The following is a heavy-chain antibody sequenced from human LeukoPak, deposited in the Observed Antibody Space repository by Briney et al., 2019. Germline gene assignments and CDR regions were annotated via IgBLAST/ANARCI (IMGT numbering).Heavy chain of an antibody. D-gene: IGHD2-15*01. Sequence: SETLSLTCAVYGGSFSGYYWSWIRQHPGKGLEWIGYIYYSGSTYYNPSLKSRVTISVDTSKNQFSLKLSSVTAADTAVYYCARDSARSGGSSALGPWGQGTLVTVSS. CDR1: GGSFSGYY. CDR3: ARDSARSGGSSALGP. J-gene: IGHJ5*02. V-gene: IGHV4-31*11. CDR2: IYYSGST.